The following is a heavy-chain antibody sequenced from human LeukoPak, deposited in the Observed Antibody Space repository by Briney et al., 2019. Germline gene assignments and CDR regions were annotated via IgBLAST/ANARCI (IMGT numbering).Heavy chain of an antibody. CDR3: ASGYSSSWYYFDY. CDR2: INHSGST. Sequence: SETLSLTCAVYGGSFSGYYWSWIRQPPGKGLEWIGEINHSGSTNYNPSLKSRVTISVDRSKNQFSLKLSSVTAADTAVYYCASGYSSSWYYFDYWGQGTLVTVSS. V-gene: IGHV4-34*01. J-gene: IGHJ4*02. D-gene: IGHD6-13*01. CDR1: GGSFSGYY.